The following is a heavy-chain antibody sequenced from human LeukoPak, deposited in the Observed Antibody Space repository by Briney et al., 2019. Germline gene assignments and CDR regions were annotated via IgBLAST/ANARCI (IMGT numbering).Heavy chain of an antibody. J-gene: IGHJ6*02. CDR1: GFTFSSYG. CDR3: AKDLGYDFWSGYYTSRYYYGMVV. CDR2: ISYDGSNK. V-gene: IGHV3-30*18. Sequence: PGGSLSVSCAASGFTFSSYGMHSVRQAPGKGLEWVAVISYDGSNKYYADSVKGRFTISRDNSKNTLYLQMDSLRAEDTAVYYCAKDLGYDFWSGYYTSRYYYGMVVWGQGPTVTVSS. D-gene: IGHD3-3*01.